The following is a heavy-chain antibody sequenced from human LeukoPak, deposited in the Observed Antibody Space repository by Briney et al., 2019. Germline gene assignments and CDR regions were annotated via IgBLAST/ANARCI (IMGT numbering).Heavy chain of an antibody. Sequence: ASVKVSCKAPGYTFTSYGISWVRQAPGQGLEWMGWISAYNGNTNYAQKLQGRVTMTTDTSTSTAYMELRSLRSDDTAVYYCARFLLLWFGELLPFDYWGQGTLVTVSS. CDR1: GYTFTSYG. CDR2: ISAYNGNT. D-gene: IGHD3-10*01. V-gene: IGHV1-18*01. CDR3: ARFLLLWFGELLPFDY. J-gene: IGHJ4*02.